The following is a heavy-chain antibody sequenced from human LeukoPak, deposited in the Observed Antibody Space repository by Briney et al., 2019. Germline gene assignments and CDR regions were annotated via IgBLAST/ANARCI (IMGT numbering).Heavy chain of an antibody. V-gene: IGHV1-46*01. J-gene: IGHJ4*02. CDR3: ARDSSGDTLFDY. CDR2: INPSGGST. D-gene: IGHD6-19*01. CDR1: GYTFTSYY. Sequence: ASVKVSCKASGYTFTSYYMHWVRQAPGQGLEWMGIINPSGGSTSYAQKFQGRVTMTRDTSTSTVYMELSSPRSEDTAVYYCARDSSGDTLFDYWGQGTLVTVSS.